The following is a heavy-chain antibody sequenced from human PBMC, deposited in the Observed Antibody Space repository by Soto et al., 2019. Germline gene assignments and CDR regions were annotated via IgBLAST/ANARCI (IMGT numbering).Heavy chain of an antibody. CDR3: ERDNGLYGMDV. V-gene: IGHV3-11*01. D-gene: IGHD2-8*01. CDR1: RFTFSHDY. Sequence: LXRSCAASRFTFSHDYMSWIRQAQGKGLGWVSYISSSGSTIYYADSVKGRFTISRDNAKNSLYLQMNSLRAEDTAVYYCERDNGLYGMDVWGQGTTVTASS. CDR2: ISSSGSTI. J-gene: IGHJ6*02.